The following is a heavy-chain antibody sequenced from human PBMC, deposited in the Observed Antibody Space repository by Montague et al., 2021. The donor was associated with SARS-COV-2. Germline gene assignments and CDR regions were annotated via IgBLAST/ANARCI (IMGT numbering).Heavy chain of an antibody. CDR2: IYYSGAT. J-gene: IGHJ5*02. Sequence: SETLSLTCSVSGDSISRGQYYWTWIRQTPGKGLEWIGYIYYSGATYYNPSLKSRLTISVDTSKNEFSLKLTSVTAADTAVYYCARESLLEELSFSFDPWGQGTLVTVSS. CDR3: ARESLLEELSFSFDP. D-gene: IGHD3-16*02. V-gene: IGHV4-30-4*01. CDR1: GDSISRGQYY.